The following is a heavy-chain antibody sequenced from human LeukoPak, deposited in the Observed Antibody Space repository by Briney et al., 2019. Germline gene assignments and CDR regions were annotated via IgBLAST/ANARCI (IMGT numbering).Heavy chain of an antibody. J-gene: IGHJ4*02. V-gene: IGHV1-69-2*01. Sequence: ASVKVSCKVSGYTFTDYYMHWVQQAPGKGLEWMGLVNPDDGETKYAEKLQGRVTITTDTSTDTAYMELSSLRSEDTAVYYCATGRYCSGGSCYLDYWGERTLVTVSS. CDR2: VNPDDGET. CDR3: ATGRYCSGGSCYLDY. CDR1: GYTFTDYY. D-gene: IGHD2-15*01.